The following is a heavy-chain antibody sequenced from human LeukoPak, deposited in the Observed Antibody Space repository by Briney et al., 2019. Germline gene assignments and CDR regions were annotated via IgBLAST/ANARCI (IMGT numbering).Heavy chain of an antibody. J-gene: IGHJ5*02. D-gene: IGHD4-17*01. V-gene: IGHV3-7*01. CDR3: ASHTVTEGYDWFDP. CDR1: EFTFSSYW. Sequence: PGGSLRLSCSASEFTFSSYWMTWVRQAPGKGLEWVANIKQDGSQQYYVDSVKGRFTISRDNAKNSLYLQMSSLRAEDTAVYYCASHTVTEGYDWFDPWGQGTLVTVSS. CDR2: IKQDGSQQ.